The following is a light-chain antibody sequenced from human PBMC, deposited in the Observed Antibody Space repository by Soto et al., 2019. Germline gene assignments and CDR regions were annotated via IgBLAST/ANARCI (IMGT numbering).Light chain of an antibody. Sequence: EIVRTQSPAALSVSPGERVTLSCRASQSISFNLAWYQQKPGQAPRLLIYIASTRAAGIPARFSGSGSGTEFTLTISSLQSEDSAIYYCQQYNNWPSWTFGQGTKVDIK. CDR3: QQYNNWPSWT. CDR2: IAS. V-gene: IGKV3-15*01. CDR1: QSISFN. J-gene: IGKJ1*01.